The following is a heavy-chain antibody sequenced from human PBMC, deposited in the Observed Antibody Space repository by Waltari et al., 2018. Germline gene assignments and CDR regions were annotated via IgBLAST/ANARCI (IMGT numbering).Heavy chain of an antibody. D-gene: IGHD2-21*02. Sequence: QWGAGLWKPSETLSLTCAVYGGSFSGHYWSWIRQPPGKGLEWSGEINHSGSTNYNPSLKSRVTISVDTSKNQFSLKLSSVTAADTAVYYCARGHIVVVTFDYWGQGTLVTVSS. CDR1: GGSFSGHY. J-gene: IGHJ4*02. V-gene: IGHV4-34*01. CDR2: INHSGST. CDR3: ARGHIVVVTFDY.